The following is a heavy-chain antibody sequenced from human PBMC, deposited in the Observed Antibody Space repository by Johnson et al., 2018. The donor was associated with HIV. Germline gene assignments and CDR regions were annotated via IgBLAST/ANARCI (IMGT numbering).Heavy chain of an antibody. CDR3: ARERNYGTHAAFDI. J-gene: IGHJ3*02. V-gene: IGHV3-11*04. D-gene: IGHD1-7*01. CDR1: GFTFSDYY. CDR2: ISSSGSTI. Sequence: QVQLVESGGGVVQPGGSMRLSCAASGFTFSDYYMSWIRQAPGKGLEWVSYISSSGSTIYYADSVKGRFTISRDNAKNSLYLQMNSLRAEDTAVYYCARERNYGTHAAFDIWGQGTMVTVSS.